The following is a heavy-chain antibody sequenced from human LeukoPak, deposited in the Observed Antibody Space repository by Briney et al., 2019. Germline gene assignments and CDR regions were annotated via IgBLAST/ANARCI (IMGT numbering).Heavy chain of an antibody. CDR2: INGDGTTT. V-gene: IGHV3-43*02. CDR1: GFTFDGYG. Sequence: GGSLRLSCAASGFTFDGYGMHWVRQAPGKGLEWVSVINGDGTTTYYGDSVRGGLTISRDNSKNSLYLQMNSLRTEDTALYYCAKDLDYHYYGMDVWGQGTTVIVSS. CDR3: AKDLDYHYYGMDV. J-gene: IGHJ6*02.